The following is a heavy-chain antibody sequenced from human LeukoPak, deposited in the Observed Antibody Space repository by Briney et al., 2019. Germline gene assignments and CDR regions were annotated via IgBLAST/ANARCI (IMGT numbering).Heavy chain of an antibody. J-gene: IGHJ6*03. D-gene: IGHD6-6*01. CDR1: GGSISSGSYY. V-gene: IGHV4-61*02. Sequence: SQTLSLTCTVSGGSISSGSYYWSWIRQPAGKGLEWIGRIYTSGSTNYNPSLKSRVTISVDTSKNQFSLKLGSVTAADTAVYYCARVPKEYSSSSHYYYYYMDVWGKGTTVTVSS. CDR3: ARVPKEYSSSSHYYYYYMDV. CDR2: IYTSGST.